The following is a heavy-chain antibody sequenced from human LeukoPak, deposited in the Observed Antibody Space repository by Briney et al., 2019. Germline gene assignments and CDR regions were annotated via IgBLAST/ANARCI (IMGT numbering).Heavy chain of an antibody. CDR2: VDKRGST. J-gene: IGHJ5*02. CDR1: GGSIRNYY. CDR3: ARGGSSCYGCHDWFDP. Sequence: SKTLSLTCSVSGGSIRNYYLSWIRQSPGKGLEWIGNVDKRGSTNYNPSFKSRVIVSSDTSRNEFSLKLNSVTAADTAIYYCARGGSSCYGCHDWFDPWGQGTRVTVSS. D-gene: IGHD2-2*01. V-gene: IGHV4-59*08.